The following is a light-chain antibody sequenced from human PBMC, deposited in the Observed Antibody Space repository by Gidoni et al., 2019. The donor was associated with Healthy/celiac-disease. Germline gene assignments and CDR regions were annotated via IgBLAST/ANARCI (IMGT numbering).Light chain of an antibody. CDR2: AAS. Sequence: DIQMTKSPSSLYASVGDRVTITCRASQSSSSYLNWYQQKPGKAPKLLIYAASSLQSGVPSRFSGSGSGTDFTLTISSLQPEDFATYYCQQSYSTPWTFGQGTKVEIK. J-gene: IGKJ1*01. CDR3: QQSYSTPWT. V-gene: IGKV1-39*01. CDR1: QSSSSY.